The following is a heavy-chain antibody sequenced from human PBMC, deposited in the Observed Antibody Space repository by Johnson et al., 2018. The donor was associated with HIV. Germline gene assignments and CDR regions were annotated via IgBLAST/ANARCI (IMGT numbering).Heavy chain of an antibody. V-gene: IGHV3-7*03. CDR3: AREGAGEPPI. CDR2: IKQDGSEK. D-gene: IGHD7-27*01. J-gene: IGHJ3*02. CDR1: GFTFSDYW. Sequence: VQLVESGGGVVQPGGSLRLSCAASGFTFSDYWMSWVRQAPGKGLEWVANIKQDGSEKYYVDSVKGRLTISRDNSKNTLYLQMNSLRAEDTAVYYCAREGAGEPPIWGQGTMVTVSS.